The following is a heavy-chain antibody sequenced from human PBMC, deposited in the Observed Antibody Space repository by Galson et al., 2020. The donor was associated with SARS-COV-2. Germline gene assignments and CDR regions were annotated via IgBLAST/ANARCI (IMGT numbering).Heavy chain of an antibody. CDR3: AKVDAPPYYDSSGYYSPLYYYYYYGMDV. CDR1: GFTFSSYG. J-gene: IGHJ6*02. Sequence: GESLKISCAASGFTFSSYGMHWVRQAPGKGLEWVAVISYDGSNKYYADSVKGRFTISRDNSKNTLYLQMNSLRAEDTAVYYCAKVDAPPYYDSSGYYSPLYYYYYYGMDVWGQGTTVTVSS. CDR2: ISYDGSNK. D-gene: IGHD3-22*01. V-gene: IGHV3-30*18.